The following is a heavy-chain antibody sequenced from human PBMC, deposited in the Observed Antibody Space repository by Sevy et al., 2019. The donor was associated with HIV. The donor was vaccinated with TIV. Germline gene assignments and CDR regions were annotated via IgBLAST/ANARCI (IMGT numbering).Heavy chain of an antibody. CDR3: AGGPDIEISLENVLRSFEWVFRGKSFDY. D-gene: IGHD3-3*01. V-gene: IGHV3-30*04. CDR2: IWYDGTKQ. Sequence: GGSLRLSCAGSGFSFGTYSMHWVRQAPGKGLEWVAVIWYDGTKQYYADSVKGQVTISRDNSKNTMNLNMNALRAGDTAVYYCAGGPDIEISLENVLRSFEWVFRGKSFDYWGQGTLVTVSS. CDR1: GFSFGTYS. J-gene: IGHJ4*02.